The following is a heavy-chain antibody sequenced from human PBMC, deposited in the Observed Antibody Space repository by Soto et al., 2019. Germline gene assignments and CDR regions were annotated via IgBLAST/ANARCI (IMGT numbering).Heavy chain of an antibody. D-gene: IGHD3-10*01. CDR3: ARRLNLASFDY. J-gene: IGHJ4*02. Sequence: QVHLQESGPGVVKPSETLSLTCNVSGVSLTGYHWNWFRQPPGKTLEWLGFAYYSGSVLYNPSFKGRASISVDRSQNQFSLRLTSVTAADTAVYYCARRLNLASFDYWGPGTRVIVSS. CDR2: AYYSGSV. V-gene: IGHV4-59*03. CDR1: GVSLTGYH.